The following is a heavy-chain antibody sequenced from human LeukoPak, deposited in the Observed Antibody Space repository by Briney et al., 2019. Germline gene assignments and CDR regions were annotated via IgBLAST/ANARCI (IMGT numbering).Heavy chain of an antibody. CDR2: IYHSGST. CDR3: ARGGGDTASVWFDP. Sequence: SETLSLTCAVPGYSITSGYYWAWIRKPPGKGLEWIGSIYHSGSTYYNPSLKSRVTISVDTSKNQSSLKLSSVTAADTAVYYCARGGGDTASVWFDPWGQGTLVTVSS. V-gene: IGHV4-38-2*01. D-gene: IGHD5-18*01. J-gene: IGHJ5*02. CDR1: GYSITSGYY.